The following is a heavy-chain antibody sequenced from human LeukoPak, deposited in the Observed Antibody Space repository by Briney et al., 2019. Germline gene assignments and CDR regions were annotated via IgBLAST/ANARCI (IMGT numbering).Heavy chain of an antibody. CDR3: ARDRSRFGARYCMDV. Sequence: GASVKVSCKASGYTFTNYGISWVRQAPGQGLEWMGWISAYNGNTNYAQKLQGRVTMTTDTSTSTAYMELRSLRSDDTAVYYCARDRSRFGARYCMDVWGKGTTVTVSS. J-gene: IGHJ6*03. CDR2: ISAYNGNT. D-gene: IGHD3-10*01. V-gene: IGHV1-18*01. CDR1: GYTFTNYG.